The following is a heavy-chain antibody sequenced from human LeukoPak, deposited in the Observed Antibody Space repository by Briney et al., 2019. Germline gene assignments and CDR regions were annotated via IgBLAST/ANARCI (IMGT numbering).Heavy chain of an antibody. CDR2: IKQDGSEK. Sequence: GGSLRLSCAASGFTFSSYWMSWVRQAPGKGLEWVANIKQDGSEKYYVDSVKGRFTISRDNAKNSLYLQMNSLRAEDTAVYYCARGGYSSSSYFYYYMDVWDKGTTVTVSS. J-gene: IGHJ6*03. CDR1: GFTFSSYW. CDR3: ARGGYSSSSYFYYYMDV. D-gene: IGHD6-6*01. V-gene: IGHV3-7*01.